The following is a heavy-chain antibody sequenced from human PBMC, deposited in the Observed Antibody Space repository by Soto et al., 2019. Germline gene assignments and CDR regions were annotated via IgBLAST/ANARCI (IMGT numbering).Heavy chain of an antibody. CDR3: ARDNNDFWSGYYSGLEYFQH. CDR2: IIPIFGTA. Sequence: QVQLVQSGAEVKKPGSSVKVSCKASGGTFSSYAISWVRQAPGQVLEWMGGIIPIFGTANYAQKFQGRVTITADESTSTAYMELSSLRSDDTAVYYCARDNNDFWSGYYSGLEYFQHWGQGTLVTVSS. V-gene: IGHV1-69*01. D-gene: IGHD3-3*01. CDR1: GGTFSSYA. J-gene: IGHJ1*01.